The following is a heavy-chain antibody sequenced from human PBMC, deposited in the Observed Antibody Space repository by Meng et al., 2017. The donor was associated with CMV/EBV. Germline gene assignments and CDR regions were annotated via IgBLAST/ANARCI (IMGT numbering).Heavy chain of an antibody. CDR3: ARGQGWVRGVGAKRLRPNWFDP. CDR2: IYYSGST. J-gene: IGHJ5*02. Sequence: SETLSLTCTVSGGSISSSSYYWGWIRQPPGKGLEWIGSIYYSGSTYYNPSLKSRVTISVDTSKNQFSLKLSSVTAADTAVYYCARGQGWVRGVGAKRLRPNWFDPWGQGTLVTVSS. CDR1: GGSISSSSYY. V-gene: IGHV4-39*07. D-gene: IGHD3-10*01.